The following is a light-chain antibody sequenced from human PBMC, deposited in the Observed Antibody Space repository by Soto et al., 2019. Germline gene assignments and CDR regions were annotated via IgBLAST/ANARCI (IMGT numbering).Light chain of an antibody. J-gene: IGLJ2*01. CDR2: DVS. CDR1: SSDVGGYKY. CDR3: SSYTSSSTPHVV. V-gene: IGLV2-14*01. Sequence: QLVLTQPASVSGSPGQSITISCTGTSSDVGGYKYVSWYQQHPGKAPKLMIYDVSNRPSGVSNRFSGSKSGNTASLTISRLQAEDEADYYCSSYTSSSTPHVVFGGGTKLTVL.